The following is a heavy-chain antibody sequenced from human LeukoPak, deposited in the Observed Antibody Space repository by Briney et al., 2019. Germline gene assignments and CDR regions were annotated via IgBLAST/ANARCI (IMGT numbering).Heavy chain of an antibody. CDR1: GDIFNKHY. V-gene: IGHV1-46*02. Sequence: GASVKVSCKAPGDIFNKHYLHWVRQAPGQGLEWMGIINPSGGSTSYAQKFQGRVTMTRDTSTSTVYMELSSLRSEDTAVYYCATERYSGSYALYYYYYMDVWGKGTTVTISS. J-gene: IGHJ6*03. CDR3: ATERYSGSYALYYYYYMDV. CDR2: INPSGGST. D-gene: IGHD1-26*01.